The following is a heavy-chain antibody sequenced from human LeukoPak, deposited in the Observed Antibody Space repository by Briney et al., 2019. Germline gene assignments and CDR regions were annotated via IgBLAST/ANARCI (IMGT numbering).Heavy chain of an antibody. CDR1: GGTFSSYA. Sequence: GASVKVSCKASGGTFSSYAISWVRQAPGQGLEWMGGIIPIFGTANYAQKFQGRVTMTTETSTSTAYMELRSLRSDDTAVYYCARGGTPSYYYYMDVWGKGTTVTISS. CDR2: IIPIFGTA. V-gene: IGHV1-69*05. CDR3: ARGGTPSYYYYMDV. J-gene: IGHJ6*03. D-gene: IGHD3-16*01.